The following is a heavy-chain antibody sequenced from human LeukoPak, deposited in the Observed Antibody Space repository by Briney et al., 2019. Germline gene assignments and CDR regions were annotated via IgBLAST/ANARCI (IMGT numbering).Heavy chain of an antibody. CDR1: GFTFTSYA. D-gene: IGHD3-16*01. V-gene: IGHV3-23*01. J-gene: IGHJ4*02. CDR2: ISGSGGST. Sequence: RGSLRLSCAASGFTFTSYAMSSVRQAPGQGLEWVSAISGSGGSTYSADSVKCRFTISRDNSRDTLYLQMNSLRAEDTAVYYCAKGYYDYVWGSYYFDYWGQGTLVTVSS. CDR3: AKGYYDYVWGSYYFDY.